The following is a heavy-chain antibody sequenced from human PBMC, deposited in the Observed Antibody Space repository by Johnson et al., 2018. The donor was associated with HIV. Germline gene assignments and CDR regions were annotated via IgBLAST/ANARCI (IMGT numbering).Heavy chain of an antibody. CDR1: GLTFSNYG. CDR2: IRYDGSNK. D-gene: IGHD3-22*01. V-gene: IGHV3-30*02. CDR3: AKDQSTVVVPNAFDI. Sequence: QVQLVESGGGLVQPGGSLRLSCAASGLTFSNYGSHWVRQAPGKGLEWVAFIRYDGSNKYYADSVKGRFTISRDNSRNTLYLQMNSLRAEDTAVYYCAKDQSTVVVPNAFDIWGQGTMVTVSS. J-gene: IGHJ3*02.